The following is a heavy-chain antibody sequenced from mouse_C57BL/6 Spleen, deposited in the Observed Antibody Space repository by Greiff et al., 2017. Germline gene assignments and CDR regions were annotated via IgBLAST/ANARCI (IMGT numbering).Heavy chain of an antibody. V-gene: IGHV1-55*01. D-gene: IGHD1-1*01. Sequence: QVQLQQPGAELVKPGASVKMSCKASGYTFTSYWITWVKQRPGQGLEWIGDIYPGSGSTNYNEKFKSKATLTVDTSSSTAYMQLSSLTSEDSAVYYGARGENYYGSSSYAMDYWGQGTSVTVSS. CDR2: IYPGSGST. CDR3: ARGENYYGSSSYAMDY. J-gene: IGHJ4*01. CDR1: GYTFTSYW.